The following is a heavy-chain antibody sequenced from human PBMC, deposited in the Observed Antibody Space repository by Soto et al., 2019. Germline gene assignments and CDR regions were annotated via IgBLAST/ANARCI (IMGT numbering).Heavy chain of an antibody. CDR2: IYYSGST. J-gene: IGHJ6*02. D-gene: IGHD3-22*01. Sequence: SETLSLTCTVPGGSVTSGSYYWSWIRQPPGKGLEWIGYIYYSGSTNYNPSLKSRVTISVDTSKNQFSLKLSSVTAADTAVYYCARDRDYYESHPGGMDVWGQGTTVT. CDR1: GGSVTSGSYY. CDR3: ARDRDYYESHPGGMDV. V-gene: IGHV4-61*01.